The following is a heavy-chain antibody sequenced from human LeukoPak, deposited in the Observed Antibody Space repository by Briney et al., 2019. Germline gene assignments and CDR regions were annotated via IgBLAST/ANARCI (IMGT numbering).Heavy chain of an antibody. CDR2: IYYSGST. CDR1: GGSISSYY. D-gene: IGHD6-13*01. J-gene: IGHJ4*02. CDR3: ARVEFDGVAAAGSLDY. Sequence: SETLSLTCTVSGGSISSYYWSWIRQPPGKGLEWIGYIYYSGSTNYNPSLKSRVTISVDTSKNQFSLKVRSVTAADTAVYYCARVEFDGVAAAGSLDYWGQGILVTVSS. V-gene: IGHV4-59*01.